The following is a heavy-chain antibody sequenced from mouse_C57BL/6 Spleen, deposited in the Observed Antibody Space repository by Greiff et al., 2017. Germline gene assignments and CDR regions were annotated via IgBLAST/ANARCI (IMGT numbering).Heavy chain of an antibody. CDR2: IYPSDSET. CDR3: ARRDGISLFAY. V-gene: IGHV1-61*01. Sequence: QVQLKQPGAELVRPGSSVKLSCKASGYTFTSYWMDWVKQRPGQGLEWIGNIYPSDSETHYNQKFKDKATLTVDKSSSTAYMQLSSLTSEDSAVYYCARRDGISLFAYWGQGTLVTVSA. D-gene: IGHD1-1*01. CDR1: GYTFTSYW. J-gene: IGHJ3*01.